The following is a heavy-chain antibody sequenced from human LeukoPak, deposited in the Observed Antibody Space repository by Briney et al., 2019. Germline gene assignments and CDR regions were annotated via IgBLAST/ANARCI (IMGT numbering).Heavy chain of an antibody. CDR1: GYSISNGYY. D-gene: IGHD3-3*01. J-gene: IGHJ6*03. Sequence: SETLSLTCTVSGYSISNGYYWGWNRQPPGRGLEWIGTIYHSGSTNYNPSLKSRVTISVDTSKNQFSLKLNSVTAADTAVYYCARVRGDDPIFGVVRVNYYYMDVWGKGTTVTVSS. CDR2: IYHSGST. CDR3: ARVRGDDPIFGVVRVNYYYMDV. V-gene: IGHV4-38-2*02.